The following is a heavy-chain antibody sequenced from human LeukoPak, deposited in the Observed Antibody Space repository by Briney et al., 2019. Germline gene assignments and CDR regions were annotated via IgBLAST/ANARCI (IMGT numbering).Heavy chain of an antibody. J-gene: IGHJ6*02. V-gene: IGHV4-39*01. D-gene: IGHD4-17*01. CDR1: GGSISSSSYY. CDR3: ARSSTVTTYSYYYYYGMDV. Sequence: SETLSLTCTVSGGSISSSSYYWGWIRQPPGKGLEWIGSIYYSGSTYYNPSLKSRVTISVDTSKNQFSLKLSSVTAAGTAVYYCARSSTVTTYSYYYYYGMDVWGQGTAVTVSS. CDR2: IYYSGST.